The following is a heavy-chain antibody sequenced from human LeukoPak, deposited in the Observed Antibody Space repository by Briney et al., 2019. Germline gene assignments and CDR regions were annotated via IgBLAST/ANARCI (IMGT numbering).Heavy chain of an antibody. V-gene: IGHV3-7*01. CDR2: IKEDGSEK. Sequence: GGSLRLSCAASGFLFSRYWMSWVCQAPGKGLEWVANIKEDGSEKYYVESMKGRFTISRDNVKNSLYLQINSLRAEDTAVYYCARDSFETDIDYWGQGTLVTVSS. D-gene: IGHD1-14*01. J-gene: IGHJ4*02. CDR1: GFLFSRYW. CDR3: ARDSFETDIDY.